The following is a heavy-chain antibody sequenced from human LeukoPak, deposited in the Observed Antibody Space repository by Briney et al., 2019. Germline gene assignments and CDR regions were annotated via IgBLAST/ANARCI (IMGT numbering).Heavy chain of an antibody. CDR3: TERLLGGD. V-gene: IGHV3-48*01. D-gene: IGHD1-26*01. CDR2: ISSGSSTI. Sequence: PGGSLRLSCAASGFTFSSYGMNWVRQAPGKGLKWVSYISSGSSTIYYADSVKGRFTISRDNAKNSLYLQMNSLRAEDTAVYYCTERLLGGDWGQGTLVTVSS. CDR1: GFTFSSYG. J-gene: IGHJ4*02.